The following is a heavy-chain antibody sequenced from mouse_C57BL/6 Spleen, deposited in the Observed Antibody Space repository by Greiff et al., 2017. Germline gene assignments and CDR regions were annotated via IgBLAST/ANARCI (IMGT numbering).Heavy chain of an antibody. CDR1: GYTFTSYW. J-gene: IGHJ2*01. Sequence: VQLQQPGAELVRPGSSVKLSCKASGYTFTSYWMPWVKQRPIQGLEWIGTIDPSDSETHYNQKFKDKATLTVDKSSSTAYMQLSSLTSEDSAGYYCAKDGSSAFDYWGQGTTRTVSS. CDR3: AKDGSSAFDY. CDR2: IDPSDSET. V-gene: IGHV1-52*01. D-gene: IGHD1-1*01.